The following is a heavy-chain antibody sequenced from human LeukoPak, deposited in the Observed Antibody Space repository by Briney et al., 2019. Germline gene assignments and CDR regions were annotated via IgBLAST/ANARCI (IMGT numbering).Heavy chain of an antibody. CDR1: GFTFRNYG. Sequence: PGGSLRLSCAASGFTFRNYGMHWVRQAPGKGLEWVAVISYDGSNKYYADSVKGRFTISRDNSKNTLYLQMNSLRAEDTAVYYCAKDLESAYYYDSSGYPNDYWGQGTLVTVSS. D-gene: IGHD3-22*01. CDR3: AKDLESAYYYDSSGYPNDY. CDR2: ISYDGSNK. V-gene: IGHV3-30*18. J-gene: IGHJ4*02.